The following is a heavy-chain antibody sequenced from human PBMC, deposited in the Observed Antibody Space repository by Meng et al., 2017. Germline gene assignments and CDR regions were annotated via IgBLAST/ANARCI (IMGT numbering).Heavy chain of an antibody. J-gene: IGHJ4*02. CDR3: ARDSCTGGICYRGSFDY. D-gene: IGHD2-15*01. CDR1: GYTFTSYA. Sequence: QFQHVPAGAVVKEPGASVKVSCKASGYTFTSYAMHWVRQAPGQSLEWMGWLNAGNGDTKYSQKFKGRVTITRDSSATTAYMELSSLRSEDTAVYYCARDSCTGGICYRGSFDYWAQGTLVTVSS. V-gene: IGHV1-3*01. CDR2: LNAGNGDT.